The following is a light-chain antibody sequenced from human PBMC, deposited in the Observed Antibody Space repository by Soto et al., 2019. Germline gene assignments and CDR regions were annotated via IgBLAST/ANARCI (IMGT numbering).Light chain of an antibody. J-gene: IGKJ4*01. CDR2: AAS. CDR3: QQTYSAPLT. CDR1: QSISNY. V-gene: IGKV1-39*01. Sequence: DIPMTQSPFSLPASVGDRVTITCRASQSISNYLNWYQHKPGRAPSLLINAASSLQGGVPSMFSGSGSGTDFTLTISSLHPEDFTTYYCQQTYSAPLTFGGGTRVEF.